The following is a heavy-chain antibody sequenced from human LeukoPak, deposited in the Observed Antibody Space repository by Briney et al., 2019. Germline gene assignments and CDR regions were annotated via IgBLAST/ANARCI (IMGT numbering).Heavy chain of an antibody. Sequence: SETLPLTCAVYGGSFSGYYWSWIRQPPGKGLEWIGEINHSGGTNYNPSLKSRVTISVDTSKNQFSLKLSSVTAADTAVYYCARGEYSSSWYPYWGQGTLVTVSS. CDR2: INHSGGT. J-gene: IGHJ4*02. CDR3: ARGEYSSSWYPY. V-gene: IGHV4-34*01. CDR1: GGSFSGYY. D-gene: IGHD6-13*01.